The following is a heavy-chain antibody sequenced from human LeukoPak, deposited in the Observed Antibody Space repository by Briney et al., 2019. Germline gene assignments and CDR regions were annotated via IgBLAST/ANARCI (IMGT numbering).Heavy chain of an antibody. Sequence: SETLSLTCTVSGYSISRGYYWGWIRQPPGKGLGWIGRIHHGGSTYYNPSLRSRVIVSVDTSKNQFSLKMSSVTAADTAVYYCARDLASCAGDCYSDGFDYWGQGTLVTVSS. V-gene: IGHV4-38-2*02. J-gene: IGHJ4*02. D-gene: IGHD2-21*02. CDR3: ARDLASCAGDCYSDGFDY. CDR1: GYSISRGYY. CDR2: IHHGGST.